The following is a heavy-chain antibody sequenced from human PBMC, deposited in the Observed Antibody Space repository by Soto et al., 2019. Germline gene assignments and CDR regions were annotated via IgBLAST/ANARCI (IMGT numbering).Heavy chain of an antibody. Sequence: ASVKVSCKASGYTFTSYGISWVRQAPGQGLEWMGWISAFNGNTNYAQKLQGRVTVTTDTSTRTAYMELRSLRSDDTAVYYCARGGRSTSSYVYWGQGTLVTVSS. CDR1: GYTFTSYG. CDR2: ISAFNGNT. CDR3: ARGGRSTSSYVY. V-gene: IGHV1-18*01. J-gene: IGHJ4*02. D-gene: IGHD6-6*01.